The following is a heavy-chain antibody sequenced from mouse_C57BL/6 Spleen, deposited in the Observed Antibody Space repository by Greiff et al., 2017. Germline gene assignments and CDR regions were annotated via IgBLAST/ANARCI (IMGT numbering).Heavy chain of an antibody. Sequence: EVQLVESEGGLVQPGSSMKLSCTASGFTFSDYYMAWVRQVPEKGLEWVANINYDGSSTYYLDSLKSRFIISRDNAKNILYLQMSSLKSEDTATYYCARVEDYDDYLDYWGQGTTLTVSS. CDR3: ARVEDYDDYLDY. CDR2: INYDGSST. CDR1: GFTFSDYY. D-gene: IGHD2-4*01. J-gene: IGHJ2*01. V-gene: IGHV5-16*01.